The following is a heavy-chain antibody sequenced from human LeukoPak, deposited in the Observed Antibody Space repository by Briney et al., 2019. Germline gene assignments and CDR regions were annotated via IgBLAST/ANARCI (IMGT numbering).Heavy chain of an antibody. V-gene: IGHV3-21*01. CDR1: GFTSSGDW. J-gene: IGHJ4*02. CDR3: ARDRGYGYYYFDY. Sequence: GGSLRLSCAVSGFTSSGDWMHWVRQAPGKGLEWVSSISSSSTYIYYADSVRGRFTISRDNAKKSLYLQMDSLRAEDTAVYFCARDRGYGYYYFDYWGQGTLVTVSS. CDR2: ISSSSTYI. D-gene: IGHD5-12*01.